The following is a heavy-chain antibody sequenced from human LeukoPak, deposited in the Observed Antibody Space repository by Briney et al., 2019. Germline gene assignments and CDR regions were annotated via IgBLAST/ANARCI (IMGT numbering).Heavy chain of an antibody. D-gene: IGHD2-2*01. CDR3: ARSKVVPAAMVDY. J-gene: IGHJ4*02. CDR1: GGSFSGYY. V-gene: IGHV4-34*01. CDR2: INHSGST. Sequence: SETLSLTCAAYGGSFSGYYWSWIRQPPGKGLEWIGEINHSGSTNYNPSLKSRVTISVDTSKNQFSLKLSSVTAADTAVYYCARSKVVPAAMVDYWGQGTLVTVSS.